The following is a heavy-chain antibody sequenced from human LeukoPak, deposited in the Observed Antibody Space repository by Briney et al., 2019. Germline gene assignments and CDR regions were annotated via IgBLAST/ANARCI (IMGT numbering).Heavy chain of an antibody. Sequence: ASVKVSCKASGYTFSGYFIHWVRQAPGQGLEWMGWLNPNSGGTNYSQKFQGRVTMTRDTSINTAYMDLNRLRSDDTAVYYCARDRDFWSGYEAFDIWRQATMVTVRS. CDR2: LNPNSGGT. D-gene: IGHD3-3*01. CDR1: GYTFSGYF. J-gene: IGHJ3*02. CDR3: ARDRDFWSGYEAFDI. V-gene: IGHV1-2*02.